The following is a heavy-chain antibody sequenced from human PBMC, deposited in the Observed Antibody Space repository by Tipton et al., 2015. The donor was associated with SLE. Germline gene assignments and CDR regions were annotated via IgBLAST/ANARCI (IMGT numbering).Heavy chain of an antibody. V-gene: IGHV4-59*08. Sequence: TLSLTCSVSGGSISSNYWIWIRQPPGKGLEWIGYISDGGGTNYNPSLKSRVTISGDPAKNQFSLRLTSVTAANTAVYYCARGMVTWRGAIVGVDVWGQATTVNVSS. CDR1: GGSISSNY. CDR3: ARGMVTWRGAIVGVDV. J-gene: IGHJ6*02. CDR2: ISDGGGT. D-gene: IGHD2-21*02.